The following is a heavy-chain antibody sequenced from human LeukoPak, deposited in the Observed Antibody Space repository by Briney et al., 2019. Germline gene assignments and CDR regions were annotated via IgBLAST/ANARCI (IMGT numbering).Heavy chain of an antibody. D-gene: IGHD3-16*01. J-gene: IGHJ4*02. V-gene: IGHV3-30*02. CDR3: AKGGYYFDY. Sequence: GGSLRLSCAPPGLTFSSFGMHWGRQTPGKGLERVAFIRYDASTEYYADSAKGRFTISRDNSKNTLYLHMNSLRPEDTAVYYCAKGGYYFDYWGQGTPVTVSS. CDR1: GLTFSSFG. CDR2: IRYDASTE.